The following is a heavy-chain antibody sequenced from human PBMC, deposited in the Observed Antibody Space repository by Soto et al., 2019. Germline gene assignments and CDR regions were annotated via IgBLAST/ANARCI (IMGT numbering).Heavy chain of an antibody. D-gene: IGHD4-17*01. CDR3: ARLGDYGDYEGWFDP. CDR2: IYPGDSDI. CDR1: GYSFTSYW. V-gene: IGHV5-51*01. J-gene: IGHJ5*02. Sequence: GESLKISCEGSGYSFTSYWIGWVRQMPGKGLEWMGIIYPGDSDIRYSPSFQGQVTISADKSISTAYLQWSSLKASDTAIYYCARLGDYGDYEGWFDPWGQGTLVTVSS.